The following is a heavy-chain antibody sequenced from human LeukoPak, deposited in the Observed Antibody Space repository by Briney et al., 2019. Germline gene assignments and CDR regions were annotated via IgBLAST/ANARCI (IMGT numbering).Heavy chain of an antibody. J-gene: IGHJ6*03. D-gene: IGHD2-2*02. V-gene: IGHV5-51*01. CDR2: IYPGDSDT. CDR3: ARQERVVVPAAIRDYYYYMDV. CDR1: GYSFTSYW. Sequence: GESLKISCKGSGYSFTSYWIGWVRQMPGKGLAWMGIIYPGDSDTRYSPSFQGQVTISADKSISTAYLQWSSLKASDTAMYYCARQERVVVPAAIRDYYYYMDVWGKGTTVTVSS.